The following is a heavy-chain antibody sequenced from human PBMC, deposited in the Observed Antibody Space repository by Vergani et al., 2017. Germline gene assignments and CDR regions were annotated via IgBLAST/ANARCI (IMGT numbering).Heavy chain of an antibody. CDR2: INPIDSKI. CDR3: TRHVPCGDGACLHVDH. D-gene: IGHD2-21*01. Sequence: EVMLVQSGAEVKKPGESLKISCKYSESSFISNEIAWVRQMSGKGLQWMGNINPIDSKIAYSPSFQVQAIMSLDKSITTAYLQWRSLKASDTAIYYCTRHVPCGDGACLHVDHWGQGTQVTVSS. V-gene: IGHV5-51*01. J-gene: IGHJ4*02. CDR1: ESSFISNE.